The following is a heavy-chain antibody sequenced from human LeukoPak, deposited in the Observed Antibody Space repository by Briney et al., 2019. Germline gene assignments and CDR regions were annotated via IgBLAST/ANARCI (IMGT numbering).Heavy chain of an antibody. CDR1: GGSISSYY. V-gene: IGHV4-59*12. Sequence: SETLSLTCTVSGGSISSYYWSWIRQPPGKGLEWIGYIYYSGSTNYNPSLKSRVTISLDTSKNQFSLKLSSVTAADTAVYYCARRHCGGDCYSDYWGQGTLVTVSS. D-gene: IGHD2-21*02. J-gene: IGHJ4*02. CDR2: IYYSGST. CDR3: ARRHCGGDCYSDY.